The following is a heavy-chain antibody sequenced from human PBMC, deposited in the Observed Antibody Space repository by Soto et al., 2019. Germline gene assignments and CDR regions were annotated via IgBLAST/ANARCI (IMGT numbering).Heavy chain of an antibody. Sequence: SVKVSCKASGGTFSSYAISWVRQAPGQGLEWMGGIIPIFGTANYAQKFQGRVTITADESTSTAYMELSSLRSEDTAVYYCARGSGRYDFWSGYYSWGQGTLVTVSS. J-gene: IGHJ5*02. D-gene: IGHD3-3*01. V-gene: IGHV1-69*13. CDR2: IIPIFGTA. CDR1: GGTFSSYA. CDR3: ARGSGRYDFWSGYYS.